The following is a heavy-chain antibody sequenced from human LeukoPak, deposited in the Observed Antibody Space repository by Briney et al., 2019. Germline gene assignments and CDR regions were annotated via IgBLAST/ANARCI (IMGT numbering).Heavy chain of an antibody. V-gene: IGHV4-61*02. Sequence: SQTLSLTCTVSGGSVSSGSYFWSWIRQPAGERLEWIGRIYTSGSTNYNPSLKSRVTISVDTSKNQFSLKLSSVTAADTAVYYCAVELPRLFVYWGQGTLVTVSS. CDR2: IYTSGST. CDR1: GGSVSSGSYF. J-gene: IGHJ4*02. CDR3: AVELPRLFVY. D-gene: IGHD1-7*01.